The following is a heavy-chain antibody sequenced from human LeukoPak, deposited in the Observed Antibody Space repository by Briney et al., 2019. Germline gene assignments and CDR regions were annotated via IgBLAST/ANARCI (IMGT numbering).Heavy chain of an antibody. J-gene: IGHJ4*02. V-gene: IGHV3-30*02. CDR2: IRYDGSNE. CDR1: GFTFSSYG. Sequence: GSLRLSCAASGFTFSSYGMHWVRPAPGKGLGWVAFIRYDGSNEYYADSVKGRFTISRDNSKNTLHLQMNSLRGEDTAVYYCAKEKGYCISTTCYFFDYWGQGTLVTVSS. D-gene: IGHD2-2*01. CDR3: AKEKGYCISTTCYFFDY.